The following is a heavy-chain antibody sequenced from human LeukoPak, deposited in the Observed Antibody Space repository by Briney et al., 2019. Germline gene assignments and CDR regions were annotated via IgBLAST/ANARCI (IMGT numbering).Heavy chain of an antibody. CDR1: GFTFSSYG. Sequence: GGSLRLSCAASGFTFSSYGMHWVRQAPGKGLEWVAVIWYDGSNKYYADSVKGRFTISRDNSKNTLYLQMNSLRAEDTAVYYCARMSSGYSGYDTGSLDYWGQGTLVTVSS. V-gene: IGHV3-33*01. CDR2: IWYDGSNK. D-gene: IGHD5-12*01. CDR3: ARMSSGYSGYDTGSLDY. J-gene: IGHJ4*02.